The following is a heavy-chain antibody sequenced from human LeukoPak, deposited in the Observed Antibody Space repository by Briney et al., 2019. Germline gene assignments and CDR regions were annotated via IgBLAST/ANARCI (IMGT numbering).Heavy chain of an antibody. V-gene: IGHV3-23*01. CDR1: GFTLSSYP. J-gene: IGHJ4*02. D-gene: IGHD3-9*01. CDR3: AKGKHILTGLYDY. CDR2: ITGSGGRT. Sequence: GWSLRLSCAASGFTLSSYPMTWVRQAPGKGLERVSAITGSGGRTYYADSVNGPFTISIDNSKNTLYLQMDSRRAEDTAVYYCAKGKHILTGLYDYWGQGALVTVSS.